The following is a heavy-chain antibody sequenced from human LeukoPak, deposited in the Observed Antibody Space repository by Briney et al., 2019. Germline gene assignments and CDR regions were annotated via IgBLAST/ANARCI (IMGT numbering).Heavy chain of an antibody. D-gene: IGHD3-22*01. J-gene: IGHJ4*02. CDR3: AREGYYYDSSGYYLFDY. V-gene: IGHV4-4*07. Sequence: SETLSLTCTVSGGSISSYYWSWIRQPAGKGLEWIGRIYTSGSTNYNPSLKSRVTMSVDTSKNQFSLKLSSVTAADTAVYYSAREGYYYDSSGYYLFDYWGQGTLVTVSS. CDR2: IYTSGST. CDR1: GGSISSYY.